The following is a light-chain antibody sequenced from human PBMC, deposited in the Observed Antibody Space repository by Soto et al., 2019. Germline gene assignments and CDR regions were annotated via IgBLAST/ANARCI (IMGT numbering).Light chain of an antibody. CDR1: QSISSW. V-gene: IGKV1-5*01. CDR3: QQSNIYSIT. CDR2: DAS. Sequence: DIQMTQSPSTLSAYVGDRVTITCRASQSISSWLAWYQQKPGKAPKLLIYDASSLESGVPSRFSGSGSGTEFTLTISSLQPDDFATYYCQQSNIYSITFGQGTKVDIK. J-gene: IGKJ1*01.